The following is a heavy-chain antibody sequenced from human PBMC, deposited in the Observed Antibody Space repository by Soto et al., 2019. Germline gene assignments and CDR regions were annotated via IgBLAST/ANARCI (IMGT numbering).Heavy chain of an antibody. J-gene: IGHJ6*02. D-gene: IGHD2-15*01. CDR3: ARTRSAWSDFHCYPLDV. CDR2: ISYNSTKT. V-gene: IGHV3-30*03. Sequence: QVQLVESGGGVVQPGRSLRLSCAASGFTFNSYGMHWVRQGPGNGLEWVAFISYNSTKTYYADAVKGRFTTSRDNSNSALYVQMNSLTGEDTAVYYWARTRSAWSDFHCYPLDVWGQGTTVTVSS. CDR1: GFTFNSYG.